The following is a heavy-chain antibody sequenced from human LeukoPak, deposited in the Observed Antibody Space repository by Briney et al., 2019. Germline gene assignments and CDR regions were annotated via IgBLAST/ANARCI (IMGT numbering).Heavy chain of an antibody. J-gene: IGHJ6*02. V-gene: IGHV1-18*01. CDR3: ARESDTMIVVVIAPGGMDV. CDR1: GYTFTSYC. CDR2: ISAYNGNT. Sequence: ASVKVSCKASGYTFTSYCISWVRQAPGQGLEWMGWISAYNGNTNYAQKLQGRVTMTTDTSTSTAYMELRSLRSDDTAVYYCARESDTMIVVVIAPGGMDVWGQGTTVTVSS. D-gene: IGHD3-22*01.